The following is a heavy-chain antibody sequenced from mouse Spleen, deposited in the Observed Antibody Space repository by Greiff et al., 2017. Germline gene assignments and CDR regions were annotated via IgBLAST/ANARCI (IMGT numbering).Heavy chain of an antibody. V-gene: IGHV14-4*01. D-gene: IGHD1-1*01. CDR2: IDPENGDT. Sequence: EVQLQQSGAELVRPGASVKLSCTASGFNIKDDYMHWVKQRPEQGLEWIGWIDPENGDTEYASKFQGKATITADTSSNTAYLQLSSLTSEDTAVYYCTTYYGRFAYWGQGTLVTVSA. CDR3: TTYYGRFAY. CDR1: GFNIKDDY. J-gene: IGHJ3*01.